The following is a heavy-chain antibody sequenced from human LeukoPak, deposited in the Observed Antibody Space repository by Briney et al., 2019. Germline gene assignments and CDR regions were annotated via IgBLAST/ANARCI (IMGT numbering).Heavy chain of an antibody. D-gene: IGHD1-26*01. V-gene: IGHV1-2*02. J-gene: IGHJ4*02. CDR1: GYTFTGYY. CDR3: ARGPVTDRWELRYYYFDY. Sequence: GASVKVSCKASGYTFTGYYMHWVRQAPGQGLEWMGWINPNSGGTNYAQKFQGRVTMTRDTSISTAYMELSRLRSDDTAVYYCARGPVTDRWELRYYYFDYWGQGTLVTVSS. CDR2: INPNSGGT.